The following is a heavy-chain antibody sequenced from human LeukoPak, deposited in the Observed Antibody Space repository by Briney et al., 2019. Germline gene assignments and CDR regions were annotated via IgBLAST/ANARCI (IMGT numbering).Heavy chain of an antibody. CDR3: ARDGYYGDYAYFDY. D-gene: IGHD4-17*01. CDR2: ISSSGSTI. V-gene: IGHV3-11*01. Sequence: PGGSLRLSCAASGFTFSDYYMSWIRQAPGKGLEWVSYISSSGSTIYYADSVKGRFTISRDNAENSLYLQMNSLRAEDTAVYYCARDGYYGDYAYFDYWGQGTLVTVSS. CDR1: GFTFSDYY. J-gene: IGHJ4*02.